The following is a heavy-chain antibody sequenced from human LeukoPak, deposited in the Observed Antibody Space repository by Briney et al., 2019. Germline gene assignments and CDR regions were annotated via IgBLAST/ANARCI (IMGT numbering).Heavy chain of an antibody. CDR2: IKQDGSEK. Sequence: PGGSLRLSCSASGFTFSSYWMSWVRQAPGKGLEWVANIKQDGSEKYYVDSVKGRFTISRDNAKNSLYLQMNSLRAEDTAVYYCARDLYSSSWYNPAEYFQHWGQGTLVTVSS. D-gene: IGHD6-13*01. V-gene: IGHV3-7*01. J-gene: IGHJ1*01. CDR3: ARDLYSSSWYNPAEYFQH. CDR1: GFTFSSYW.